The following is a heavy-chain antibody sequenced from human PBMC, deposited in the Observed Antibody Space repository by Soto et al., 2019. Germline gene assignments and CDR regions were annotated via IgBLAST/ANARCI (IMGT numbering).Heavy chain of an antibody. J-gene: IGHJ3*02. Sequence: GSLRLCWAVSGFPFSFYGFHWVRQSPGRGLEWLGVIVSYGSAIYHADSLEGRFFISRDNSKDILYLQMNSLRVEDTAVYYCARDDAFDNENGFDMWGQGTMVTVSS. V-gene: IGHV3-33*01. CDR2: IVSYGSAI. CDR3: ARDDAFDNENGFDM. D-gene: IGHD3-3*02. CDR1: GFPFSFYG.